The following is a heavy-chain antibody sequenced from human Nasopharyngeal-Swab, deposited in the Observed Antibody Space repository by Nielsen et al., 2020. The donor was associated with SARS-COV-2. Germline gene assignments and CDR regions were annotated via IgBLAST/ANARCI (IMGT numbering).Heavy chain of an antibody. CDR1: GFTFSDYY. CDR3: ARDDLLDYFDY. J-gene: IGHJ4*02. D-gene: IGHD3-10*01. Sequence: GESLKISCAASGFTFSDYYMSWIRQAPGKGLEWVSYISGSGTTIYYADSVKGRFTISRDNAKNSLYLQMNSLRAEDTAVYYCARDDLLDYFDYWGQGTLVTVSS. V-gene: IGHV3-11*04. CDR2: ISGSGTTI.